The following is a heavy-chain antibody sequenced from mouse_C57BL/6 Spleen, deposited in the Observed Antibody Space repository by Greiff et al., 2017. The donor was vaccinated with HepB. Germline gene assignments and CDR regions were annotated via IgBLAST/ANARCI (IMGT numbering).Heavy chain of an antibody. J-gene: IGHJ2*01. V-gene: IGHV14-4*01. CDR2: IDPENGDT. Sequence: DVQLQESGAELVRPGASVKLSCTASGFNIKDDYMHWVKQRPEQGLEWIGWIDPENGDTEYASKFQGKATITADTSSNTAYLQLSSLTSEDTAVYYCTTTCSNYYGSTYGEYWGQGTTLTVSS. D-gene: IGHD1-1*01. CDR3: TTTCSNYYGSTYGEY. CDR1: GFNIKDDY.